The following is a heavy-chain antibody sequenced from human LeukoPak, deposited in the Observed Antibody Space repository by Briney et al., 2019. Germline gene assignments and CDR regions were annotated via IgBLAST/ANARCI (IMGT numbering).Heavy chain of an antibody. V-gene: IGHV1-2*02. CDR3: ARVHLYYFDY. Sequence: ASVKVSCKASGGTFSSYAISWVRQAPGQGLEWMGWINPNSGGTNYAQKFQGRVTMTRDTSISTAYMELSRLRSDDTAVYYCARVHLYYFDYWGQGTLVTVSS. CDR2: INPNSGGT. J-gene: IGHJ4*02. CDR1: GGTFSSYA.